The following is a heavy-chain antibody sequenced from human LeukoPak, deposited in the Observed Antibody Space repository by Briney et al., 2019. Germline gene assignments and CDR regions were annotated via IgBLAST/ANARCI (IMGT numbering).Heavy chain of an antibody. V-gene: IGHV3-72*01. CDR2: ARNKANTYTT. J-gene: IGHJ4*02. CDR1: GFTFSDHY. Sequence: GGSLRLSCAASGFTFSDHYMDWVRQAPGKGLEWVGRARNKANTYTTENAASVKGRFTILRDDSKNSLYLQMNSLKTEDTAVYYCARVGARQILEYWGQGTLVTVSS. D-gene: IGHD4-17*01. CDR3: ARVGARQILEY.